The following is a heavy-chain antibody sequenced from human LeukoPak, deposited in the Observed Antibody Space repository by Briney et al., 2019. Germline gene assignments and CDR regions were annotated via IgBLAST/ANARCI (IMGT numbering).Heavy chain of an antibody. CDR2: ISAYNGNT. CDR1: GYTFTSYG. CDR3: ARSYSGSYYAYYYYMDV. D-gene: IGHD1-26*01. V-gene: IGHV1-18*01. J-gene: IGHJ6*03. Sequence: VASVKVSCKASGYTFTSYGISWVRQAPGQGLEWMGWISAYNGNTNYAQKLQGRVTMTTDTSTSTAYMELRSLRSDDTAVYYCARSYSGSYYAYYYYMDVWGKGTTVTVSS.